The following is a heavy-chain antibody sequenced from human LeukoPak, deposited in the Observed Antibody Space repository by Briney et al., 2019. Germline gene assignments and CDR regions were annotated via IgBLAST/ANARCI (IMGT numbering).Heavy chain of an antibody. D-gene: IGHD2-2*01. J-gene: IGHJ4*02. CDR1: GFTFSNYA. CDR2: ISNSGGST. CDR3: AKDRASCSYTSCPVYFDY. V-gene: IGHV3-23*01. Sequence: PGGSLRLSCAASGFTFSNYAMSWVRQAPGKGLEWVSAISNSGGSTYYADSVKGRFTISRDNSKSTLYLQMSSLRAEDTAVYYCAKDRASCSYTSCPVYFDYWGLGTLVPVSS.